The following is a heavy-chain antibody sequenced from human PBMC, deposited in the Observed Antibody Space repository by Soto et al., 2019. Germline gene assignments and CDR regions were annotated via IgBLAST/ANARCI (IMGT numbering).Heavy chain of an antibody. V-gene: IGHV4-30-4*01. CDR2: IYYSGST. CDR1: GGSISSGDYY. J-gene: IGHJ4*02. CDR3: AIIGMWALVSDY. D-gene: IGHD1-20*01. Sequence: SETLSLTCTVSGGSISSGDYYWSWIRQPPGKGLEWIGYIYYSGSTYYNPSLKSRVTISVDTSKNQFSLKLSSVTAADTAVYYCAIIGMWALVSDYWGQGTLVTVSS.